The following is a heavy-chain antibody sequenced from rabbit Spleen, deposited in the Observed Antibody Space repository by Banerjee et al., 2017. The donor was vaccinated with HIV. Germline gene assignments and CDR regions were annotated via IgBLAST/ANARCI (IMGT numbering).Heavy chain of an antibody. CDR2: IDTGSSGFT. Sequence: QSLEESGGDLVKPGASLTLTCIASGVSFSGSSYMCWVRQAPGKGLEWIVCIDTGSSGFTYFASWAKGRFTISKTSSTTVTLQMTSLTVADTATYFCARDTGTSFSSYGMDLWGPGTLVTVS. CDR3: ARDTGTSFSSYGMDL. CDR1: GVSFSGSSY. V-gene: IGHV1S40*01. D-gene: IGHD7-1*01. J-gene: IGHJ6*01.